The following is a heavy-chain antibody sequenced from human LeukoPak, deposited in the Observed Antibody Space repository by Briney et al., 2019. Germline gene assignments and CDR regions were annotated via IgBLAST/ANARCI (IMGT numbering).Heavy chain of an antibody. CDR3: ARAALGVWFGEPLGGPTEY. CDR1: GYTFTGYY. J-gene: IGHJ4*02. D-gene: IGHD3-10*01. Sequence: ASVKVSCKASGYTFTGYYIHWVRQAPGQGLEWMGWINPNSGGTYYAQSFQDRVTMTRDTSISTAYMELSRLRSDDTAIYYCARAALGVWFGEPLGGPTEYWGQGTLVTVSS. V-gene: IGHV1-2*02. CDR2: INPNSGGT.